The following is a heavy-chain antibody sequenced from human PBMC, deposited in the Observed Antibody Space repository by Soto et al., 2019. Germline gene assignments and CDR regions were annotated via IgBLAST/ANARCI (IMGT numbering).Heavy chain of an antibody. J-gene: IGHJ4*02. CDR3: ALNWYSYYFDL. CDR1: GFTFSSYG. V-gene: IGHV3-33*08. CDR2: IWYDGSDK. Sequence: PGGSLRLSCAASGFTFSSYGMHWVRQAPGKGLEWVAVIWYDGSDKYYADSVKGRFTISRDNSKNTLYLQMNSLRAEDTAVYYCALNWYSYYFDLWGQGTLVTVSS. D-gene: IGHD1-1*01.